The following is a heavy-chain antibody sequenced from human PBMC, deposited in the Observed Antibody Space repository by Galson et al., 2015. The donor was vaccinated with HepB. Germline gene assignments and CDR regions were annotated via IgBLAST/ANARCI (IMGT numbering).Heavy chain of an antibody. J-gene: IGHJ4*02. CDR1: GLTFSSIS. CDR3: ASIGWFRDLSDY. V-gene: IGHV3-48*01. D-gene: IGHD3-10*01. Sequence: SLRLSCAVSGLTFSSISMNWVRQAPGKGLEWVSFITSSGSTTYYADSVKGRFTISRDNAKNSLYLQMNSLRTEDTAVYYCASIGWFRDLSDYWGQGTLVTVSS. CDR2: ITSSGSTT.